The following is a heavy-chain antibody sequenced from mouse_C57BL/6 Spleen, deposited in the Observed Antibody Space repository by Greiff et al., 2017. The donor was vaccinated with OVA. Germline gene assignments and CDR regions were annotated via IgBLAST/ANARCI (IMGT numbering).Heavy chain of an antibody. CDR1: GYTFTSYW. D-gene: IGHD1-1*01. CDR3: ARAEPNYYGSSYYY. Sequence: QVQLQQPGAELVRPGSSVKLSCKASGYTFTSYWMHWVKQRPIQGLEWIGNIDPSDSETHYNQKFKDKATLTVDKSSSTAYMQLSSLTSEDSAVYYGARAEPNYYGSSYYYWGQGTTLTVSS. CDR2: IDPSDSET. J-gene: IGHJ2*01. V-gene: IGHV1-52*01.